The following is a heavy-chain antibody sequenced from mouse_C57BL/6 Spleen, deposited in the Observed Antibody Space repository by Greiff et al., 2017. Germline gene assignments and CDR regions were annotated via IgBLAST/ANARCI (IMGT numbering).Heavy chain of an antibody. CDR2: IDPSDSYT. CDR1: GYTFTSYW. CDR3: ARGDDGFAY. D-gene: IGHD2-12*01. Sequence: QVQLQQPGAELVRPGTSVKLSCKASGYTFTSYWMHWVKQRPGQGLKWIGVIDPSDSYTNYNQKFKGKATLTVDTSSSTAYMQLSSLTSEDSAVYYCARGDDGFAYWGQGTLVTVSA. V-gene: IGHV1-59*01. J-gene: IGHJ3*01.